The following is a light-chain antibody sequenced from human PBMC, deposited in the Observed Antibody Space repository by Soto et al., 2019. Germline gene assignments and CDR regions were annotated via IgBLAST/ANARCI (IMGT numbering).Light chain of an antibody. CDR3: QQYYSYPPT. CDR1: QGISSY. V-gene: IGKV1-8*01. J-gene: IGKJ1*01. CDR2: AAS. Sequence: AIRMTQSPSSLSASTGDRVTITCRASQGISSYLAWYQQKPGKAPKLLIYAASTLQSGVPSRFSGSESGTDFTLTISCLQSEDFATYYCQQYYSYPPTFGQGTKVDIK.